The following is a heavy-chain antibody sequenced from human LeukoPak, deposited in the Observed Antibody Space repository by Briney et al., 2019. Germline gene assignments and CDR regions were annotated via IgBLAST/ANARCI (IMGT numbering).Heavy chain of an antibody. D-gene: IGHD3-3*01. CDR1: GYTFTGYY. Sequence: ASVKVSCKASGYTFTGYYMHWVRQAPGQGLEWMGWINPNSGCTNYAQKFQGRVTMNRDTSISTAYMELIRLRSDDTAVYYCARDHSNDFWSGSGPLYYMDVWGKGTTVTVSS. CDR2: INPNSGCT. CDR3: ARDHSNDFWSGSGPLYYMDV. J-gene: IGHJ6*03. V-gene: IGHV1-2*02.